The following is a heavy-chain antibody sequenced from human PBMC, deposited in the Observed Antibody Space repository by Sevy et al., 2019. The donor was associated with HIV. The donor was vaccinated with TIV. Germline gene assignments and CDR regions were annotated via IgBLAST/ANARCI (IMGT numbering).Heavy chain of an antibody. D-gene: IGHD6-13*01. CDR2: IVPSFDLS. Sequence: ASVKVSCKASGVTFSGYAINWVRPTPGQGLEWMGWIVPSFDLSKYAKKFQGRVTFTADESTDTAYMKLSSLRSDDTAVYYCARPQRPSGYSSSGDAFDVWGQGTMVTVSS. CDR3: ARPQRPSGYSSSGDAFDV. CDR1: GVTFSGYA. V-gene: IGHV1-69*13. J-gene: IGHJ3*01.